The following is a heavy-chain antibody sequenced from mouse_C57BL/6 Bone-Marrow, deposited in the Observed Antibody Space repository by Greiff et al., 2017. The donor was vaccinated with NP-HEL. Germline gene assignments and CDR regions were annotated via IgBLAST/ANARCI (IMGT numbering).Heavy chain of an antibody. CDR3: ARGLITTVVALYAMDY. Sequence: QVQLQQPGAELVRPGSSVKLSCKASGYTFTSYWMHWVKQRPIQGLEWIGNIDPSDSETHYNQKFKDKATLTVDKSSSTAYMQLSSLTSEDSAVYYCARGLITTVVALYAMDYWGQGTSGTVSS. CDR2: IDPSDSET. V-gene: IGHV1-52*01. D-gene: IGHD1-1*01. CDR1: GYTFTSYW. J-gene: IGHJ4*01.